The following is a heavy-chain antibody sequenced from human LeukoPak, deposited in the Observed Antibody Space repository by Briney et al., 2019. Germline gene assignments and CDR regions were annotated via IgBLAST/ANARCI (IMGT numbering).Heavy chain of an antibody. Sequence: SETLSLTCTVSGGSISSSDYYWGWIRQPPGKGLEWIGSIYYSGSTNYNPSLKSRVTISVDTSKNQFSLKLSSVTAADTAVYYCAREMYSSGWYMFDYWGQGTLVTVSS. J-gene: IGHJ4*02. CDR1: GGSISSSDYY. CDR3: AREMYSSGWYMFDY. CDR2: IYYSGST. V-gene: IGHV4-39*07. D-gene: IGHD6-19*01.